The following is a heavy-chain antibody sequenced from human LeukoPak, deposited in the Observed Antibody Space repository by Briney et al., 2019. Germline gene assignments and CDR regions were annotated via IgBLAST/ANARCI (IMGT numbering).Heavy chain of an antibody. CDR1: GGTFISYA. Sequence: SVKVSCKASGGTFISYAISWVRQAPGQGLEWMGGIIPIFGTANYAQKFQGRVTITADESTSTAYMELSSLRSEDTAVYYCASPGYSSGTYSDYWGQGTLVTVSS. V-gene: IGHV1-69*01. CDR2: IIPIFGTA. D-gene: IGHD6-19*01. J-gene: IGHJ4*02. CDR3: ASPGYSSGTYSDY.